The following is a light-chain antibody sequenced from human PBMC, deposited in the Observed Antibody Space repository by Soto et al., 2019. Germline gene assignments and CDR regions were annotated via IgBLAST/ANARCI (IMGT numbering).Light chain of an antibody. CDR2: GAS. CDR1: QSVTSGY. Sequence: EIVCTQSPGTLSLSPGERDTLSCMASQSVTSGYLAWYQQKPGQSPRLLMYGASSRATGVPDRFSGSGSGTDFTLTITRLEPEDFAVYYCHQYGTSPLTFGGGTKVDIK. V-gene: IGKV3-20*01. CDR3: HQYGTSPLT. J-gene: IGKJ4*01.